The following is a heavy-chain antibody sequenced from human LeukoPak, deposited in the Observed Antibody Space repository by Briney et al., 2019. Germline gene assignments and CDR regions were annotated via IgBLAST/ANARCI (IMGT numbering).Heavy chain of an antibody. CDR2: ISTYNGNT. D-gene: IGHD4-17*01. V-gene: IGHV1-18*01. CDR1: GYTFTTYG. Sequence: ASVKVSCKSSGYTFTTYGITWVRQAPGQGLERMGWISTYNGNTNYAQKLQGRVTMTTDTSTSTAYMEMRSLRSDDTAVYYCARLAYGANYIDYWGQGTLVTVSS. J-gene: IGHJ4*02. CDR3: ARLAYGANYIDY.